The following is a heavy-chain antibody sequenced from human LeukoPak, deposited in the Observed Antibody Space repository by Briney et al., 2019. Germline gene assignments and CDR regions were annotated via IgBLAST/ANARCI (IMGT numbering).Heavy chain of an antibody. D-gene: IGHD2-2*01. CDR1: GFTFSSYW. CDR2: INSDGSST. V-gene: IGHV3-74*01. Sequence: GGSLRLSRAASGFTFSSYWMHWVRQAPGKGLVWVSRINSDGSSTSYADSVKGRSTISRDNAKNTLYLQMNSLRAEDTAVYYCARLSTTSSPFDYWGQGTLVTVCS. J-gene: IGHJ4*02. CDR3: ARLSTTSSPFDY.